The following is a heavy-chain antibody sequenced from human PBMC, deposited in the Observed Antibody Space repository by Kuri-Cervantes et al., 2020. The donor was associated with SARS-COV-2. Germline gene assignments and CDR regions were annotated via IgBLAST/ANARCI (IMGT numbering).Heavy chain of an antibody. D-gene: IGHD1-1*01. CDR1: KFTFSDYY. V-gene: IGHV3-11*04. J-gene: IGHJ4*02. CDR3: ASGWKYFDY. CDR2: ISSSGSTI. Sequence: SLKISCAASKFTFSDYYINWIRQAPGKGLEWVSYISSSGSTIYYADSVKGRFTISRDNAKNSLYLQMNSLRAEDTAVYYCASGWKYFDYWGQGTLVTVSS.